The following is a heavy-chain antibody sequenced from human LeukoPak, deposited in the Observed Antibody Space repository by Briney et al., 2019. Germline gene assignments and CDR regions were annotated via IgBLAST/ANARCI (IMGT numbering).Heavy chain of an antibody. CDR2: IIPILGIA. J-gene: IGHJ5*02. CDR3: AREVAAAGTRPWFDP. CDR1: AATFSSYA. V-gene: IGHV1-69*04. Sequence: SVNLSCKASAATFSSYAISWVRQAPGQGLEWMGRIIPILGIANYAQKFQGRVTITADKSTSTAYMELSSLRSEDTAVYYCAREVAAAGTRPWFDPWGQGTLVTVSS. D-gene: IGHD6-13*01.